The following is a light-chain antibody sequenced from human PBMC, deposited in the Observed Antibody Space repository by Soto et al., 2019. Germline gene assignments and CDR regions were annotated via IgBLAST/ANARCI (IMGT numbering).Light chain of an antibody. CDR2: GAS. V-gene: IGKV1-12*01. CDR1: QGLGVW. CDR3: QQAYSFPLT. Sequence: DIQMTQSPSSVSASVGDRVTITCRASQGLGVWLGWYQQKPGKAPQLLIFGASGLQTGVPSRFSGSGSGTDFTLTISRLQHEDFATYYCQQAYSFPLTFGGGTKVEIK. J-gene: IGKJ4*01.